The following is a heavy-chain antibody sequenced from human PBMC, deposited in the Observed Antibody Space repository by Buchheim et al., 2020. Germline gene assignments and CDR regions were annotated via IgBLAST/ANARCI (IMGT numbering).Heavy chain of an antibody. CDR1: GFDFSGCG. J-gene: IGHJ5*02. V-gene: IGHV3-30*18. D-gene: IGHD1-26*01. Sequence: QVHLVESGGGVVQPGRSLRLSCAASGFDFSGCGMHWGRQAPGKGLEWVAVISSDGNKKYYADSVNGRFTISRDNSRNTLYLQMDSLWPADTAVYYCAKDLSGSYWSADHWGQGTL. CDR3: AKDLSGSYWSADH. CDR2: ISSDGNKK.